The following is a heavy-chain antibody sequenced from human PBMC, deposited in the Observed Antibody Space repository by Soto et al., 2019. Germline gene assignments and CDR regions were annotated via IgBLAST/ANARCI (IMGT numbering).Heavy chain of an antibody. CDR3: AAVTDIVVVVAAMSAAWFDP. V-gene: IGHV1-58*01. CDR2: IVVGSGNT. CDR1: GFTFTSSA. D-gene: IGHD2-15*01. J-gene: IGHJ5*02. Sequence: SVKVSCKASGFTFTSSAVQWVRQARGQRLEWIGWIVVGSGNTNYAQKFQERVTITRDMSTSTAYMELSSLRSEDTAVYYCAAVTDIVVVVAAMSAAWFDPWGQ.